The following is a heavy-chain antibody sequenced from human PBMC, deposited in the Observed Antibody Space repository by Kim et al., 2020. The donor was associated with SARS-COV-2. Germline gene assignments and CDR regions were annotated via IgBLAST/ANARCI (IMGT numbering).Heavy chain of an antibody. V-gene: IGHV3-48*02. CDR1: GFSFSTVN. CDR2: IASGSNVI. J-gene: IGHJ5*02. CDR3: ARDDWLEIDL. D-gene: IGHD6-19*01. Sequence: GGSLRLSCAASGFSFSTVNMNWVRQAPGKGLEWVAYIASGSNVIYYSDTVKGRFTISRDNAKKSVSLQMNSLRNEDTAVYFCARDDWLEIDLWGQGTLVTVSS.